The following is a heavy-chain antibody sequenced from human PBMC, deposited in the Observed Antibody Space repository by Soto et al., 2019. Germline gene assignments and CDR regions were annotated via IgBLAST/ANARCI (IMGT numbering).Heavy chain of an antibody. J-gene: IGHJ4*02. CDR2: VYYSGYT. CDR1: SGSLINYY. D-gene: IGHD2-15*01. V-gene: IGHV4-59*08. CDR3: ARQFCSGGRCDRYYFDY. Sequence: PSETLSLTCTVSSGSLINYYWSWIRQPPGKGLEWIGYVYYSGYTSYNPSLKSRVTISADTSMTQFSLKLASVTAADTAVYYCARQFCSGGRCDRYYFDYWGQGSLVTVSS.